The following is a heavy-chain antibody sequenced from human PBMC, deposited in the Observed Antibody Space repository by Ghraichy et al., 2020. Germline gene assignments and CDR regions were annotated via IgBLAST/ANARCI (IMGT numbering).Heavy chain of an antibody. Sequence: GESLRLSCAGSGFTFSTYALSWVRQAPRKGLDWVSAISGSGDSTFYADSVKGRFTISRDNSKNTLYLQMNSLRVEDTAVYYCVKDRPASGWFYWGQGTLVTVSS. V-gene: IGHV3-23*01. CDR1: GFTFSTYA. CDR3: VKDRPASGWFY. D-gene: IGHD6-19*01. CDR2: ISGSGDST. J-gene: IGHJ4*02.